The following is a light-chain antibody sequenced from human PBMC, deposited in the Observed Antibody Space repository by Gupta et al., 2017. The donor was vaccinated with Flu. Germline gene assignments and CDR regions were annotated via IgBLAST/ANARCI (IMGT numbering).Light chain of an antibody. J-gene: IGKJ2*03. Sequence: DFVMTQFPDSLAVSLGERATINCKSSQSVLYSSNNKNYLTWYQQKPGQPPKLLIYWASTRESGVPDRFSGSGSGTXFTLTIXNLQAEDVAIYYCQQDYEIPYSFGXGTKLEIK. CDR1: QSVLYSSNNKNY. V-gene: IGKV4-1*01. CDR2: WAS. CDR3: QQDYEIPYS.